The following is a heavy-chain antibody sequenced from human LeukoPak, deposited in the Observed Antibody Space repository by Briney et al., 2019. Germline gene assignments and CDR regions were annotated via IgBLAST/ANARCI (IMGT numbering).Heavy chain of an antibody. CDR2: ISYDGSNK. CDR3: ARDHRYSYGTYYYYGMDV. Sequence: GGSLRLSCAASGFTFSHAWMTWVRQAPGKGLEWVAVISYDGSNKYYADSVKGRFTISRDNSKNTLYLQMNSLRAEDTAVYYCARDHRYSYGTYYYYGMDVWGQGTTVTVSS. J-gene: IGHJ6*02. CDR1: GFTFSHAW. V-gene: IGHV3-30-3*01. D-gene: IGHD5-18*01.